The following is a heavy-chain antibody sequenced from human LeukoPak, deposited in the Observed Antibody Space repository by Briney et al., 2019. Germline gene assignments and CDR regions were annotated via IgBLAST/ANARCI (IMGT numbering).Heavy chain of an antibody. Sequence: SETLSLTCTVSGGSISSYYWSWIRQPAGKGLEWIGRIYTSGSTNYNPSLKSRVTMSVDTSKNQFSLKLSSVTAADTAVYYCARLGYCSSTSCSDDYWGQGTLLTVSS. CDR1: GGSISSYY. CDR2: IYTSGST. V-gene: IGHV4-4*07. D-gene: IGHD2-2*01. J-gene: IGHJ4*02. CDR3: ARLGYCSSTSCSDDY.